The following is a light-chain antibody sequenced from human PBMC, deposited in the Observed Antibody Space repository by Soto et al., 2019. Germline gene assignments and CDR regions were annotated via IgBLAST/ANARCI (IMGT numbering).Light chain of an antibody. Sequence: VLTQSPGTLSLYPGERATLSCRASQSVSSNYLAWYQHKPGQAPRLLIYGVSSRATGIPDRFSGSGSGTDYTLTISRLEAEDFAVYYCQQYAGSPGFTFGQGTKLEI. J-gene: IGKJ2*01. CDR1: QSVSSNY. CDR2: GVS. V-gene: IGKV3-20*01. CDR3: QQYAGSPGFT.